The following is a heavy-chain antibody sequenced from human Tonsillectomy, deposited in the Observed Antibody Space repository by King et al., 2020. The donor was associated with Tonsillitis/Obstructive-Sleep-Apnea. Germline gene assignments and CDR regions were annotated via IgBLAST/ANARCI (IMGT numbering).Heavy chain of an antibody. J-gene: IGHJ4*02. CDR1: GGTFSSYA. Sequence: VQLVESGAEVKKPGSSVKVSCTASGGTFSSYAITWVRQAPGQGLEWMGGIIPLFVVANYAQKFQGRITITADKSTSTAYMELSSLRSEDTAMYYCASQYYDSSGYYYFDYWGQGTLVTVSS. V-gene: IGHV1-69*17. CDR2: IIPLFVVA. D-gene: IGHD3-22*01. CDR3: ASQYYDSSGYYYFDY.